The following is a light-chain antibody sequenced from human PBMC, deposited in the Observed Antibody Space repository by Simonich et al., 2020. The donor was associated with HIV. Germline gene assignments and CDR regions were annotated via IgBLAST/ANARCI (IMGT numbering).Light chain of an antibody. CDR1: QSVSSTY. J-gene: IGKJ1*01. V-gene: IGKV3-20*01. CDR2: GAS. Sequence: EIVLTQSPGTLSSSPGERATLSCRASQSVSSTYLPWYQQKPGQAPRLLIYGASSRATDIPDRFSVSGSGTDFTLTISSLQSEDFAVYYCQEYNNWPPWTFGQGTKVEIK. CDR3: QEYNNWPPWT.